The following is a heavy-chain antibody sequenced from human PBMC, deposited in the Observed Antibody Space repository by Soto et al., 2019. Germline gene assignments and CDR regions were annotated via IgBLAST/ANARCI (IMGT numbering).Heavy chain of an antibody. CDR3: ARGDRLQDYYYYYGMDV. CDR2: IIPIFGTA. V-gene: IGHV1-69*13. CDR1: RGTFSSDA. Sequence: SEKVSNTASRGTFSSDALRWVRQAPGQGLEWMGGIIPIFGTANYAQKFQGRVTITADESTSTAYMELSSPRSEDTAVYYCARGDRLQDYYYYYGMDVWGQGTTVSVSS. J-gene: IGHJ6*02. D-gene: IGHD2-15*01.